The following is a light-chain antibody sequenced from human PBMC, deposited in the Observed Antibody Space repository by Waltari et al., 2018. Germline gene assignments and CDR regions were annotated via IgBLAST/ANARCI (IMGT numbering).Light chain of an antibody. CDR2: QDS. Sequence: SDELTQSPSGSVSPGQTASIRRPGDKLEGRYVCWYQQKPGQSPVFFLHQDSRRPSGIPERFSGFTSGNTATLTISETQSMDEADYYCHAWDRNTSEVFGGGTKLTVL. V-gene: IGLV3-1*01. CDR1: KLEGRY. J-gene: IGLJ2*01. CDR3: HAWDRNTSEV.